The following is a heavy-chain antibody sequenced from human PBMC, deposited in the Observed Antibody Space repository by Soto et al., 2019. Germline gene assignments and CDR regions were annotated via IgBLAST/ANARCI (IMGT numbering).Heavy chain of an antibody. CDR2: ISGSGGST. D-gene: IGHD3-22*01. Sequence: EVQLLESGGGLVQPGGSLRLSCAASGFTFSSYAMSWVRQAPGKGLEWVSAISGSGGSTYYADSVKGRFTISRDNSKNTLYLQMNSLRAEDTAVYYCAKLTTYYYDSTHPRGAFDIWGQGTMVTVSS. J-gene: IGHJ3*02. CDR3: AKLTTYYYDSTHPRGAFDI. CDR1: GFTFSSYA. V-gene: IGHV3-23*01.